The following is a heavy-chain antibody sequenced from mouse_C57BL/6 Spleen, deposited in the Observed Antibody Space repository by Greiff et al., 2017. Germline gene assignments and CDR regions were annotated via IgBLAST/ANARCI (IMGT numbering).Heavy chain of an antibody. V-gene: IGHV1-69*01. CDR2: IDPSDSYT. CDR1: GYTFTSYW. D-gene: IGHD2-4*01. J-gene: IGHJ2*01. CDR3: ARETNYDDNPMDY. Sequence: QVHVKQPGAELVMPGASVKLSCKASGYTFTSYWMHWVKQRPGQGLEWIGEIDPSDSYTNYNQKFKGKSTLTVDKSSSSAYMQLSSLTSEDSAVYYCARETNYDDNPMDYWGQGTTLTVSS.